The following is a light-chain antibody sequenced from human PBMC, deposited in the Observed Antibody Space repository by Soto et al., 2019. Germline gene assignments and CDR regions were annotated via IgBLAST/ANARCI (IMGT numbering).Light chain of an antibody. Sequence: DIQMTQSPSSLFASVGDRVTITCRASQSISSYLNWYQQKPGKAPKLLIYAASSLQSGVPSRFSGSGSGTDFTLTISSLQPEDFATYYCQQSYSIPQTFGQGTKVEIK. V-gene: IGKV1-39*01. CDR3: QQSYSIPQT. J-gene: IGKJ1*01. CDR1: QSISSY. CDR2: AAS.